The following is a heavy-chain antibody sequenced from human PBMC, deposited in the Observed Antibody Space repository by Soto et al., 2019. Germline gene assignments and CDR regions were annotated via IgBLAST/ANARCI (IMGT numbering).Heavy chain of an antibody. Sequence: GASVKVSCKASGYTFMNYDINWVRQAAGQGLEWMGWMNPKSGNIGYVQKFQGRVTMTTDTSTSTAYMELRSLRSDDTAVYYCARTTEAPDYWGHGTLVTVSS. CDR3: ARTTEAPDY. V-gene: IGHV1-8*01. CDR1: GYTFMNYD. CDR2: MNPKSGNI. J-gene: IGHJ4*01.